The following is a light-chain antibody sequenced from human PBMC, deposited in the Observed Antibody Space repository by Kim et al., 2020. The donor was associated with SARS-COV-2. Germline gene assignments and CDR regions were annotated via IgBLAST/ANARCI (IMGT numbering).Light chain of an antibody. CDR1: SSDVGNYNL. CDR3: CSYAGSSTVV. CDR2: EVT. V-gene: IGLV2-23*02. Sequence: GQSITIPCTGTSSDVGNYNLVSWYQQHPDKAPKLMIYEVTKRPSGVSNRFSGSKSGNTASLTISGLQAEDEADYYCCSYAGSSTVVFGGGTQLTVL. J-gene: IGLJ2*01.